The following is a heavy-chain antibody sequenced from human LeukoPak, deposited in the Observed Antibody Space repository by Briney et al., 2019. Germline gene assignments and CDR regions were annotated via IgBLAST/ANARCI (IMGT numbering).Heavy chain of an antibody. J-gene: IGHJ3*02. CDR1: GFTFRNYW. D-gene: IGHD5-24*01. Sequence: GGSLRLSCAASGFTFRNYWMHWVRQAPGKGPVWVSRINSDGSRTSYADSVRGRFTISRDNAKKMVYLQMNSLRAEDTAVYYCARGNGYNDAFDIWGQGTKVTVSS. CDR3: ARGNGYNDAFDI. CDR2: INSDGSRT. V-gene: IGHV3-74*01.